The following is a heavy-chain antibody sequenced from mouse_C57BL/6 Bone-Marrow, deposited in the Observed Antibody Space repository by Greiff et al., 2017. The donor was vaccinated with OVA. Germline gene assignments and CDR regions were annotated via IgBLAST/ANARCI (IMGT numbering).Heavy chain of an antibody. CDR2: IRLKSDNYAT. Sequence: EVQLVESGGGLVQPGGSMKLSCVASGFTFSNYWMNWVRQSPEKGLEWVAQIRLKSDNYATHYAESVKGRFTISRDDSKSSVYLQMNNLRAEDTGIYYCTRGLPFAYWGQGTLVTVSA. D-gene: IGHD2-2*01. CDR1: GFTFSNYW. V-gene: IGHV6-3*01. CDR3: TRGLPFAY. J-gene: IGHJ3*01.